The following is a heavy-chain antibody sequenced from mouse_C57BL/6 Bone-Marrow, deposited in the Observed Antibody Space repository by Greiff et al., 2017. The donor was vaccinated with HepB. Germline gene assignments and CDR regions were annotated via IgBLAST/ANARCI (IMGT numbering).Heavy chain of an antibody. CDR1: GYTFTSYW. J-gene: IGHJ2*01. CDR2: IDPSDSYT. V-gene: IGHV1-50*01. CDR3: ARGFTTVNY. Sequence: QVQLQQPGAELVKPGASVKLSCKASGYTFTSYWMQWVKQRPGQGLEWIGKIDPSDSYTNYNQKFKGKATLTVDTSSSTAYMQLSSLTSEDAAVYYCARGFTTVNYWGQGTTLTVSS. D-gene: IGHD1-1*01.